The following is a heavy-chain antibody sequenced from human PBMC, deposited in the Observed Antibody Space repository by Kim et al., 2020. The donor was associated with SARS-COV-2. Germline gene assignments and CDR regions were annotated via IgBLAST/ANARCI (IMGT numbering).Heavy chain of an antibody. CDR2: ISAYGDNT. D-gene: IGHD1-20*01. CDR1: GYTFTDYG. V-gene: IGHV1-18*01. CDR3: ARDLYKWNPYY. J-gene: IGHJ4*02. Sequence: ASVKVSCKASGYTFTDYGISWVRQAPGQGLEWMGWISAYGDNTNYAQKLQGRVTMTTDTSTSTAYMELRSLRSDDTAIYYCARDLYKWNPYYWGQGTLVTVSS.